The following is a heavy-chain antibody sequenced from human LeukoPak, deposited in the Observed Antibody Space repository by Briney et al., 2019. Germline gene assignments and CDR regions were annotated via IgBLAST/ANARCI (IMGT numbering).Heavy chain of an antibody. V-gene: IGHV3-72*01. Sequence: PGGSLRLSCAASGFTLSSYAMSWVRQAPGKGLEWVGRTTNKANSYTTEYAASVKGRFTISRDDSKNSLYLQMNSLKTEDTAVYYCARDHYGVQYYYWGQGTLVTVSS. CDR1: GFTLSSYA. CDR2: TTNKANSYTT. J-gene: IGHJ4*02. D-gene: IGHD4-17*01. CDR3: ARDHYGVQYYY.